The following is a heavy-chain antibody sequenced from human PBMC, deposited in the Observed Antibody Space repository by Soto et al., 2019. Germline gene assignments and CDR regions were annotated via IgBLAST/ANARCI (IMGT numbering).Heavy chain of an antibody. CDR1: GFSFSSFA. CDR2: IGDSGAST. J-gene: IGHJ6*04. Sequence: EVLLLESGGGLVQPGGSLRLSCEASGFSFSSFAMNWVRQAPGKGLEWVSAIGDSGASTYYADSVKGRFTISRDNSRNTLYLQLNSLRAAATAVYYCAKGVELDVWGNGTTVTVST. CDR3: AKGVELDV. V-gene: IGHV3-23*01. D-gene: IGHD1-26*01.